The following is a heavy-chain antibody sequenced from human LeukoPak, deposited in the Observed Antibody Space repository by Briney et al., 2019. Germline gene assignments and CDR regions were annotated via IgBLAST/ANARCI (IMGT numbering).Heavy chain of an antibody. Sequence: GGSLRLSCAASGCTFTTYWMHWVRQAPGKGVVWVSRINSDGSSTSYADSVKGRFTISRDNAKNTLYLQMNSLRAEDTAVYYCARGGSYSHNAFDIWGQGTMVTVSS. D-gene: IGHD3-10*01. V-gene: IGHV3-74*01. CDR1: GCTFTTYW. J-gene: IGHJ3*02. CDR2: INSDGSST. CDR3: ARGGSYSHNAFDI.